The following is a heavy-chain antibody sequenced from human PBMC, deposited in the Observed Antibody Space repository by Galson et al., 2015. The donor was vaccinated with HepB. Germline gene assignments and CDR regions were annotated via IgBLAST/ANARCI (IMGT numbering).Heavy chain of an antibody. CDR2: INSDGSST. Sequence: SLRLSCAASGFTFSSYWMHWVRQAPGKGLVWVSRINSDGSSTSYADSVKGRFTISRDNAKNTLYLQMNSLRAEDTAVYYCAREGGYSSSSGTDYYYGMDVWGQGTTVTVSS. CDR3: AREGGYSSSSGTDYYYGMDV. J-gene: IGHJ6*02. CDR1: GFTFSSYW. V-gene: IGHV3-74*01. D-gene: IGHD6-6*01.